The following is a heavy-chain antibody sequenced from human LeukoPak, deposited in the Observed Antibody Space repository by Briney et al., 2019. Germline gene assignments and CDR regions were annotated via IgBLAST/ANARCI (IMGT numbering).Heavy chain of an antibody. CDR2: INPNSGGT. CDR3: ARQAESVLYDFWSGYED. Sequence: ASVKVSCKASGYTFTGYYMHWVRQAPGQGLEWMGWINPNSGGTNYAQKFQGRVTMTRDTSISTAYMELSRLRSDDTAVYYCARQAESVLYDFWSGYEDWGQGTLVTVSS. CDR1: GYTFTGYY. D-gene: IGHD3-3*01. J-gene: IGHJ4*02. V-gene: IGHV1-2*02.